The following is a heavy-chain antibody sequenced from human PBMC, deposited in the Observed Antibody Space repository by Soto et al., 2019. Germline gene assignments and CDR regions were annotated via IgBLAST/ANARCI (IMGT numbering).Heavy chain of an antibody. CDR2: ISVSVGIT. CDR3: AKAGLTMTTKQSPFDY. J-gene: IGHJ4*02. D-gene: IGHD3-22*01. CDR1: GFTFSSYA. Sequence: GGSLRLSCAASGFTFSSYAMSWVRQAPGKGLEWVSAISVSVGITYYADSVKGRFTISRDNSKNTLYLQMNSLRAEDTAVYYCAKAGLTMTTKQSPFDYWGQGTMVTVSS. V-gene: IGHV3-23*01.